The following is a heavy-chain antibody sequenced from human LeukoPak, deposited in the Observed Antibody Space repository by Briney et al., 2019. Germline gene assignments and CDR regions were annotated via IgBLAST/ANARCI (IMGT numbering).Heavy chain of an antibody. Sequence: PGGSLRLSCAASGFTFSSYAMSWVRQAPGKGLEWVSAISGSGGSTYYADSVKGRFTISRDNSKNTLYLQMNSLRAEDTAVYYCAKGGTGWELLSYFDYWGQGTLVTVSS. CDR2: ISGSGGST. J-gene: IGHJ4*02. CDR3: AKGGTGWELLSYFDY. V-gene: IGHV3-23*01. CDR1: GFTFSSYA. D-gene: IGHD1-26*01.